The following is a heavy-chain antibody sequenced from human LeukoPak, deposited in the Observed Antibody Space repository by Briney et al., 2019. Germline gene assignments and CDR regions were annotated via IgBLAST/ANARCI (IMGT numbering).Heavy chain of an antibody. CDR2: MNPSSGNT. V-gene: IGHV1-8*01. Sequence: GASVKVSCKASGYTFTNYDINWVRQAPGQGLEWMGWMNPSSGNTGYAQKFQGRVTMTRNTSIRTANMELSSLRSEDTAVYYCARMDSDGSRDNWFDPWGQGTLVTVSS. CDR1: GYTFTNYD. J-gene: IGHJ5*02. CDR3: ARMDSDGSRDNWFDP. D-gene: IGHD3-22*01.